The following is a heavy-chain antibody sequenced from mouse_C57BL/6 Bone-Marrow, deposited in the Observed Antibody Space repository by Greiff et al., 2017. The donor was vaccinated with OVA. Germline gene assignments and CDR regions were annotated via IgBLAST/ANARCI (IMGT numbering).Heavy chain of an antibody. CDR3: ARSRAY. CDR2: IHPNSGST. J-gene: IGHJ3*01. Sequence: VQLQQPGAELVKPGASVKLSCKASGYSFTSYWMHWVKQRPGQGLEWIGMIHPNSGSTNYNEKFKSKATLTVDKSSSTAYMQLSNLASEDTADYYCARSRAYWGQGTLVTVSA. V-gene: IGHV1-64*01. CDR1: GYSFTSYW.